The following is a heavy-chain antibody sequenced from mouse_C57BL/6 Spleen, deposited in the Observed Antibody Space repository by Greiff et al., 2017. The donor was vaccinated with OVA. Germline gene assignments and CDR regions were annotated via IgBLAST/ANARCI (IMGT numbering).Heavy chain of an antibody. CDR1: GFSFTSYG. D-gene: IGHD1-1*01. J-gene: IGHJ3*01. V-gene: IGHV2-2*01. CDR3: AYYGSSLWFAY. CDR2: IWSGGST. Sequence: QVQLKQSGPGLVQPSQSLSITCTVSGFSFTSYGVHWVRQSPGKGLEWLGVIWSGGSTDYNAAFISRLSISKDNSKSQVFFKMNSLQADDTAIYYCAYYGSSLWFAYWGQGTLVTVSA.